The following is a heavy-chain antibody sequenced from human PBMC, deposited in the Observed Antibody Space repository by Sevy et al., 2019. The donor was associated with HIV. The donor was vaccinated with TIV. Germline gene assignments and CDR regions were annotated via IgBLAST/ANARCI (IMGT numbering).Heavy chain of an antibody. CDR2: IRYDGSNK. D-gene: IGHD3-10*01. V-gene: IGHV3-30*02. CDR3: AKDYYGSGTSPWFDP. J-gene: IGHJ5*02. Sequence: GGSLRLSCAASGFTFSSYGMHWVRQAPGKGLEWVAFIRYDGSNKYYADSVKGRFTISRDNSKNTLYLQMNSLRAEDTAVYYGAKDYYGSGTSPWFDPWGQGTLVTVSS. CDR1: GFTFSSYG.